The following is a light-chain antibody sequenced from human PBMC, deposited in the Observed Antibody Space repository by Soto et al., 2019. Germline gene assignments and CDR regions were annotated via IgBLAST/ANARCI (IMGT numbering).Light chain of an antibody. V-gene: IGKV3-20*01. CDR1: QSVSSY. CDR3: QQYSSPPRT. J-gene: IGKJ1*01. CDR2: GAS. Sequence: EIVLTQSPGSLSLFPGERATLSCRASQSVSSYLAWYQQKPGQAPRLLISGASSRATGFPDRFSGSGSGTDFSLTISRLEPEDSVVYYCQQYSSPPRTFGQGTKVEIK.